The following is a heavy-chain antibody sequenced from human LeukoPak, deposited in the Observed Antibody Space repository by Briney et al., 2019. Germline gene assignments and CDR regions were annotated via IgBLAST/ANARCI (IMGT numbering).Heavy chain of an antibody. CDR2: IYSGGST. Sequence: GGSLRLSCAASGFTVSSNYMSWVRQAPGKGLEWVSVIYSGGSTYYADSVKGRFTISRDNSKNSLYLQMNSLRAEDTAVYYCARTRTYSSGSYAFDIWGQGTMVTVSS. CDR1: GFTVSSNY. CDR3: ARTRTYSSGSYAFDI. J-gene: IGHJ3*02. V-gene: IGHV3-53*01. D-gene: IGHD6-19*01.